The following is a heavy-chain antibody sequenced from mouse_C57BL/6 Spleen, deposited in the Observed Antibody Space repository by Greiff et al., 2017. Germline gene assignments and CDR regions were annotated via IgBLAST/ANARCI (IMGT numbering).Heavy chain of an antibody. CDR3: ARSSDWDHYYFDY. CDR2: IYPGGGYT. J-gene: IGHJ2*01. D-gene: IGHD4-1*01. CDR1: GYTFTNYW. V-gene: IGHV1-63*01. Sequence: VQLQQSGAELVRPGTSVKMSCKASGYTFTNYWIGWAQQRPGHGLEWIGDIYPGGGYTNYNEKVKGKATLTADKSSSTAYMQFSSLTSEDAAIYYCARSSDWDHYYFDYGGQGTTLTVSS.